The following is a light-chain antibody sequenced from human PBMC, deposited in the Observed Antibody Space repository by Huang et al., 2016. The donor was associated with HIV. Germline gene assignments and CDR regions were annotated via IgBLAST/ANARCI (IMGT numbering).Light chain of an antibody. CDR1: QSVSSN. CDR3: QQYNNWPRT. J-gene: IGKJ1*01. Sequence: EIVMTQSPATLSVSPGERATLSCRASQSVSSNLAWYQQKPGQAPRLLIYAASTRASGIPARCSGGGSGAEFTLTISSLQSEDFAVYYCQQYNNWPRTFGQGTKVEIK. CDR2: AAS. V-gene: IGKV3-15*01.